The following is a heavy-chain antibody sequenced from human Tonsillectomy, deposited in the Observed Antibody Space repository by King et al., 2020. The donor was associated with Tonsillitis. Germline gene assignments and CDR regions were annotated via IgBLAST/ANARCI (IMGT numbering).Heavy chain of an antibody. D-gene: IGHD3-16*01. CDR2: IVVGSGNT. CDR1: GFTFTSSA. V-gene: IGHV1-58*01. CDR3: AADRLGGVASGAFDI. Sequence: QLVQSGPEVKKPGTSVKVSCKASGFTFTSSAVQWVRQARGQRLEWIGWIVVGSGNTNYAQKFQERVTITRDMSTSTAYMELSSLRSEDTAVYYCAADRLGGVASGAFDIWGQGTMVTVSS. J-gene: IGHJ3*02.